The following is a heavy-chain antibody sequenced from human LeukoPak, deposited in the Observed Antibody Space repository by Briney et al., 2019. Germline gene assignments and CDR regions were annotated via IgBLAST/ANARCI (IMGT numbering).Heavy chain of an antibody. Sequence: PGGSLRLSCAASGFTYSSYSMSWIRQAPGKGLEWVSNISSSGNTIYYVDSVKGRFTISRDNAKNSLYLQMNSLRAEDTAVFYCARGNYFDSSGTFDYWGQGTLVTLSS. CDR3: ARGNYFDSSGTFDY. CDR2: ISSSGNTI. CDR1: GFTYSSYS. J-gene: IGHJ4*02. V-gene: IGHV3-48*04. D-gene: IGHD3-22*01.